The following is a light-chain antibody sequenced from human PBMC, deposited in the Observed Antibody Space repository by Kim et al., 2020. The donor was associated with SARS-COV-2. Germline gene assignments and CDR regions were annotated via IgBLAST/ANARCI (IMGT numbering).Light chain of an antibody. J-gene: IGLJ2*01. CDR2: DNN. CDR3: GTWDNGLSAVV. V-gene: IGLV1-51*01. CDR1: SANIGDNY. Sequence: QSVLTQPPSVSAAPGQKVTISCSGSSANIGDNYVSWYQQFPGTVPKPLIYDNNKRTSGIPDRFSGSKSGTSATLGITGLQTGDEADFYCGTWDNGLSAVVFGGGTQLTVL.